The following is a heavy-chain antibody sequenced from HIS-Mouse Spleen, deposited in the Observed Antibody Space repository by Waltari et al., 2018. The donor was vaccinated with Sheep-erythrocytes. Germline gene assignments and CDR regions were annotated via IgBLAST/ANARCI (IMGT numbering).Heavy chain of an antibody. J-gene: IGHJ4*02. Sequence: AASGFTFSSYGMHWVRQAPGKGLEWVAVISYDGSNKYYADSVKGRFTISRDNYKNTLYLQMNSLRAEDTAVYYCAKPVGATTAFDYWGQGTLVTVSS. D-gene: IGHD1-26*01. CDR3: AKPVGATTAFDY. CDR1: GFTFSSYG. CDR2: ISYDGSNK. V-gene: IGHV3-30*18.